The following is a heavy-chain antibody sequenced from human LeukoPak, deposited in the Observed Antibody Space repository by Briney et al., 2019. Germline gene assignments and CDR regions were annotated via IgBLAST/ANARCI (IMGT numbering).Heavy chain of an antibody. CDR2: MNPNSGNT. CDR1: GYTFTSYD. D-gene: IGHD6-13*01. V-gene: IGHV1-8*01. Sequence: ASVKVSCKASGYTFTSYDINWVRQATGQGLEWMGWMNPNSGNTGYAQKFQCRVTMTRNTSISTAYMELSSLRSEDTAVYYCARLGIATLYYCYYGMDVWGQGTTVTVSS. CDR3: ARLGIATLYYCYYGMDV. J-gene: IGHJ6*02.